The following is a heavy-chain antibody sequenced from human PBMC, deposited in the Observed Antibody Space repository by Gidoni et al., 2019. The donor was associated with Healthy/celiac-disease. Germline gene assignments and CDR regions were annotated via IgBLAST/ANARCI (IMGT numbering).Heavy chain of an antibody. CDR2: ISDYGSNK. CDR3: AKDLDTAMARYYYGMDV. V-gene: IGHV3-30*18. J-gene: IGHJ6*02. D-gene: IGHD5-18*01. CDR1: GFTFSSYG. Sequence: QVQLVESGGGVGQPGRSMRLSCAASGFTFSSYGMPWVRQAPGKGLEWVAVISDYGSNKYYADSVKGRFTISRDNSKNTLYLQMNSLRAEDTAVYYCAKDLDTAMARYYYGMDVWGQGTTVTVSS.